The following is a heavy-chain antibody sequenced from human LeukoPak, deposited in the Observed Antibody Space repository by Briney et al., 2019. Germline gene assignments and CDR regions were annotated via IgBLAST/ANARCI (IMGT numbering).Heavy chain of an antibody. CDR2: ILYDGTNK. Sequence: GGSLRLSCVASGFTLSSYGMHWVRQAPGKGLEWVAVILYDGTNKYYADSVKGRFTISRDNSKNTLYLQMNSLRAEDTAVYYCAKAGSGSHGAYYYHGMDVWGQGTTVTVSS. CDR3: AKAGSGSHGAYYYHGMDV. D-gene: IGHD1-26*01. V-gene: IGHV3-30*18. J-gene: IGHJ6*02. CDR1: GFTLSSYG.